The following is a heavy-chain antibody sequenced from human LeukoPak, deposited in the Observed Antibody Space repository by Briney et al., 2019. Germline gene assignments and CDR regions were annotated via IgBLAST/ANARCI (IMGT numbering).Heavy chain of an antibody. V-gene: IGHV3-23*01. CDR3: AKGLLTKTHGISLDPFDS. J-gene: IGHJ4*02. CDR1: GFTFSGYA. CDR2: ISGPGSTT. Sequence: GGSLRLSCAASGFTFSGYAMTWVRQAPGKGLEWVATISGPGSTTYYADSVKGRFTISRDNSQNTLYLQMNSLRAEDTAIYYCAKGLLTKTHGISLDPFDSWGQGTLVSVSS. D-gene: IGHD6-13*01.